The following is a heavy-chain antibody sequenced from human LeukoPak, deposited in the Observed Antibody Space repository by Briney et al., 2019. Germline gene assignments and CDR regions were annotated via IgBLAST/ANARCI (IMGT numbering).Heavy chain of an antibody. CDR3: ARQRGYSYGYSHYYMDV. Sequence: ASVKVSCKASGYTFTGYYMHWVRQAPGQGLEWMGIINPSGGSTSYAQKFQGRVTMTRDMSTSTVYMELSSLRSEDTAVYYCARQRGYSYGYSHYYMDVWGKGTTVTISS. CDR1: GYTFTGYY. D-gene: IGHD5-18*01. CDR2: INPSGGST. J-gene: IGHJ6*03. V-gene: IGHV1-46*01.